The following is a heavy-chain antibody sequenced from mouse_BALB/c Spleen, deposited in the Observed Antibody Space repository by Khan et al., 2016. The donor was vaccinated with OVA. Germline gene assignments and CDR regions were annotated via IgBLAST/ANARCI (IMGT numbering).Heavy chain of an antibody. CDR1: GYSITSDFA. V-gene: IGHV3-2*02. J-gene: IGHJ4*01. Sequence: VQLKESGPGLVKPSQSLSLTCTVTGYSITSDFAWNWVRQFPGNKLEWMGYISFSGSTSYDPSLKSRLSITRDTSKNQFFLQLSSLTTEDTATYYCIRSVYYAYAYAMDYWGQGTSVTVSS. D-gene: IGHD2-2*01. CDR3: IRSVYYAYAYAMDY. CDR2: ISFSGST.